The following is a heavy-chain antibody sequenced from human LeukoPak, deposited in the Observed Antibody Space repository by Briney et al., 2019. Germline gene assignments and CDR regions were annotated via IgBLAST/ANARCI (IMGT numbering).Heavy chain of an antibody. V-gene: IGHV3-33*01. D-gene: IGHD3-10*01. J-gene: IGHJ4*02. CDR3: ARGRGITMVRGIDY. Sequence: GGSLRLSCAASGFTFSSYGMHWVRQAPGKGLEWVAVIWYDGSNKYYADSVKGRFTISRDNSKNTLYLQMNSLRAEDTAVYYCARGRGITMVRGIDYWGQGTLVTVSS. CDR2: IWYDGSNK. CDR1: GFTFSSYG.